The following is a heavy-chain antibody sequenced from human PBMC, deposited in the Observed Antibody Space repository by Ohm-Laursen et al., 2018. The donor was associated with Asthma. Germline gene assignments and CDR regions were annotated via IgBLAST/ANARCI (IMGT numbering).Heavy chain of an antibody. CDR1: RGSITSGGYS. Sequence: SQTLSLTCAVSRGSITSGGYSRRGVRQPPGKGPGGSGHTYHSGSTYYNPSLKSRVAISVDRSKNQFSLTLSSVTASDTAIYYCARVSSSWFDFWGQGTLVTVSS. V-gene: IGHV4-30-2*01. J-gene: IGHJ4*02. CDR3: ARVSSSWFDF. CDR2: TYHSGST. D-gene: IGHD6-13*01.